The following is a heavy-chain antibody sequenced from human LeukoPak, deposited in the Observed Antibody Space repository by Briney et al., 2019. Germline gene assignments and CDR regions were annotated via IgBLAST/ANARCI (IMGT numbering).Heavy chain of an antibody. V-gene: IGHV4-39*01. CDR1: GDFISSGLYA. Sequence: PSETLSLTCTVSGDFISSGLYAWGWIRQPPGEGLEWIGNIYHNGDTYYNPSLRSRVTISVDTSENQFSLNLRSVTAADTAVYYCARLWSHSKTEDYWGQGTVVTVSS. CDR3: ARLWSHSKTEDY. D-gene: IGHD3-16*01. J-gene: IGHJ4*02. CDR2: IYHNGDT.